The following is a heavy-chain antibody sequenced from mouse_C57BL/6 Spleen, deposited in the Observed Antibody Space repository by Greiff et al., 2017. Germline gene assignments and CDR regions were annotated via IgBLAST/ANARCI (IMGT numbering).Heavy chain of an antibody. V-gene: IGHV3-6*01. CDR3: ARFYYGSAMDY. CDR1: GYSITSGYY. Sequence: EVKLVESGPGLVKPSQSLSLTCSVTGYSITSGYYWNWIRQFPGKKLEWMGYISYDGSNNYNPYLKNRISITRDTSKNQFFLKLNSVTTEDTATYYCARFYYGSAMDYWGQGTSVTVSS. J-gene: IGHJ4*01. CDR2: ISYDGSN. D-gene: IGHD1-1*01.